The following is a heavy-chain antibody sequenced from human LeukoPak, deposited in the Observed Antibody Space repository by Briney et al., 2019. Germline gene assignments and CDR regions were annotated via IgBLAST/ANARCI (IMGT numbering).Heavy chain of an antibody. Sequence: GASVKVSCKASGGTFSSYAISWVRQAPGQGLEWMGGNIPIFGTANYAQKFQGRVTITADESTSTAYMELSSLRSEDTAVYYCARGSFGYSYGHYYYYGMDVWGQGTTVTVSS. CDR1: GGTFSSYA. CDR2: NIPIFGTA. J-gene: IGHJ6*02. CDR3: ARGSFGYSYGHYYYYGMDV. V-gene: IGHV1-69*13. D-gene: IGHD5-18*01.